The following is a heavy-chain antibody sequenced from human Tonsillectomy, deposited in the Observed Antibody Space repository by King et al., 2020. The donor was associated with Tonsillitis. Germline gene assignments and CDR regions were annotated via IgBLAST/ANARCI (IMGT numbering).Heavy chain of an antibody. CDR2: IKSKNDGGTT. D-gene: IGHD3-3*01. Sequence: VQLVESGGGLVKPGGSLRLSCAASGFTFNNAWMNWVRQAPGKGLEWVGRIKSKNDGGTTDYASPVKGSFIISKDDSKNTFYLQMNSLKTEDTAVYYCTTTTRPDFWSGYYISEVYYYMDVWGKGTTVTVSS. CDR3: TTTTRPDFWSGYYISEVYYYMDV. CDR1: GFTFNNAW. J-gene: IGHJ6*03. V-gene: IGHV3-15*07.